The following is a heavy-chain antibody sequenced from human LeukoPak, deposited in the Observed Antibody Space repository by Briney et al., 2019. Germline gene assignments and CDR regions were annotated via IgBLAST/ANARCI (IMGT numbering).Heavy chain of an antibody. V-gene: IGHV3-21*06. CDR1: GFTFSSYS. Sequence: GGSLRLSCAASGFTFSSYSMNWVRQAPGKGLEWASSISSSSSSYIYYADLLKGRFTISRDNAKNSLYLQMNSLRAEDTAVYYCARGGHHYYDSSGYLYACDIWGQGTMVTVSS. D-gene: IGHD3-22*01. CDR3: ARGGHHYYDSSGYLYACDI. J-gene: IGHJ3*02. CDR2: ISSSSSSYI.